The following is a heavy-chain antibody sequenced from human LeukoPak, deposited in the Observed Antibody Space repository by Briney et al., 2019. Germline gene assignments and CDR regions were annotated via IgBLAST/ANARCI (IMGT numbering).Heavy chain of an antibody. CDR2: IRSKTDGGTT. D-gene: IGHD6-19*01. J-gene: IGHJ4*02. V-gene: IGHV3-15*01. CDR1: GFTFSNAW. CDR3: TTYVAVAGTRHFDG. Sequence: GGSLRLSCAASGFTFSNAWMSWVRQAPGKGLEWIGRIRSKTDGGTTDYAAPVKDRFTISRDDSKNTLFLQSNSLKTEGTAVYYCTTYVAVAGTRHFDGWGQGALVTVSS.